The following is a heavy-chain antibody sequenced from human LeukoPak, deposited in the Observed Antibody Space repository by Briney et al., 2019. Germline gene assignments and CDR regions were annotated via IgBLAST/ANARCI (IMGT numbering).Heavy chain of an antibody. CDR3: ARDRPEDDFWSGYYSDY. Sequence: SETLSLTCTVSGGSISSYYWSWIRQPAEKGLEWIGRIYTSGSTNYNPSLKSRVTMSVDTSKNQFSLKLSSVTAADTAVYYCARDRPEDDFWSGYYSDYWGQGTLVTVSS. V-gene: IGHV4-4*07. D-gene: IGHD3-3*01. CDR1: GGSISSYY. J-gene: IGHJ4*02. CDR2: IYTSGST.